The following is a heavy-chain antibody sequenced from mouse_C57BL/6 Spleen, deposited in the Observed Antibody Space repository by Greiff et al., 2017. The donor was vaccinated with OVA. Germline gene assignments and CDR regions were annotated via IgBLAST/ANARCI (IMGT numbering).Heavy chain of an antibody. CDR2: IWGVGST. Sequence: VKLMESGPGLVAPSQSLSITCTVSGFSLTSYGVDWVRQSPGKGLEWLGVIWGVGSTNYNSALKSRLSISKDNSKSQVFLKMNSLQTDDTAMYYCATLYYSNYGYFDVWGTGTTVTVSS. J-gene: IGHJ1*03. CDR1: GFSLTSYG. D-gene: IGHD2-5*01. V-gene: IGHV2-6*01. CDR3: ATLYYSNYGYFDV.